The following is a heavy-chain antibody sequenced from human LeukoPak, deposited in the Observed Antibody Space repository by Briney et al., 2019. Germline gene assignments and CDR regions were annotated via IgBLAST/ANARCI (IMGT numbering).Heavy chain of an antibody. CDR2: VYYTGHT. Sequence: SETLSLTCTVSGASISSSSYYWGWIRQPPGRGPEWIGSVYYTGHTYYSPSLKSRVTISLDASKNQFSLNLTSVTAADTAVYYCARREAGTENPDIVASTSFDYWGQGTLVTVSS. CDR3: ARREAGTENPDIVASTSFDY. J-gene: IGHJ4*02. V-gene: IGHV4-39*07. CDR1: GASISSSSYY. D-gene: IGHD5-12*01.